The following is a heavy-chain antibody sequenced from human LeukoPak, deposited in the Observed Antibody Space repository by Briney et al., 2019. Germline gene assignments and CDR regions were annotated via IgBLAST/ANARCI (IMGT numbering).Heavy chain of an antibody. CDR1: GFTFSSYA. Sequence: GGPLRLSCAASGFTFSSYAMHWVRQAPGKGLEWVAVISYDGSNKYYADSVKGRFTISRDNSKNTLYLQMNSLRAEDTAVYYCARGRGVGIVPAAMDYWGQGTLVTVSS. D-gene: IGHD2-2*01. CDR2: ISYDGSNK. V-gene: IGHV3-30-3*01. J-gene: IGHJ4*02. CDR3: ARGRGVGIVPAAMDY.